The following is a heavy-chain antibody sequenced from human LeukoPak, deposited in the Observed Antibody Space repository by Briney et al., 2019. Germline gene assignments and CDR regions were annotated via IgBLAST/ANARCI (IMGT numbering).Heavy chain of an antibody. D-gene: IGHD3-10*01. CDR1: GFTFSSYE. CDR2: ISSSGSTI. V-gene: IGHV3-48*03. CDR3: AGIGDYYGSGMDY. J-gene: IGHJ4*02. Sequence: PGGSLRLSCAASGFTFSSYEMNWVRQAPGKGLEWVSYISSSGSTIYYADSVKGRFTISRDNAKNSLYLQMNSLRAEDTAVYYCAGIGDYYGSGMDYWGQGTLVTVSS.